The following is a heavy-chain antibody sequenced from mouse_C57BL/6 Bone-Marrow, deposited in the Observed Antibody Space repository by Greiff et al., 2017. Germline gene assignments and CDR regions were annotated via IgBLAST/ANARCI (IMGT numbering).Heavy chain of an antibody. CDR3: TMGTVPAPYAMDY. CDR1: GFNIKDDY. V-gene: IGHV14-4*01. J-gene: IGHJ4*01. D-gene: IGHD1-1*01. Sequence: EVQLQQSGAELVRPGASVKLSCTASGFNIKDDYMHWVKQRPEQGLEWIGWIDPENGDTEYASKFQGKATITADTSSNTAYLQLSSLTSEDTAVNYCTMGTVPAPYAMDYWGQGTSVTVSS. CDR2: IDPENGDT.